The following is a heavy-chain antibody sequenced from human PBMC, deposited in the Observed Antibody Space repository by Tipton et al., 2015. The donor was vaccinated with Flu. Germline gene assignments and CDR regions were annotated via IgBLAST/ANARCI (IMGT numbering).Heavy chain of an antibody. CDR2: IYTRGTT. CDR3: AGDREYHYETSDYFKF. Sequence: TLSLTCTVSGASISSYYWNWIRQPAGKGLEWIGRIYTRGTTNYNPSLESRATMSVDTSKKQVSLELSSVTAADTAVYYCAGDREYHYETSDYFKFWGQGTLVTVSS. J-gene: IGHJ4*02. V-gene: IGHV4-4*07. CDR1: GASISSYY. D-gene: IGHD3-22*01.